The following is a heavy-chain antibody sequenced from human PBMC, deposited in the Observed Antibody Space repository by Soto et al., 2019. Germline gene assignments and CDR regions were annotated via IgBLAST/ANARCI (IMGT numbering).Heavy chain of an antibody. D-gene: IGHD3-10*01. V-gene: IGHV3-23*01. CDR3: ARGAVTPDS. Sequence: GGSLRLSFAASGFTFDSFAMTWVRQAPGKGLEWVSAISASGGSTYYADSVKGRFTISRDSSKNTLYLQMNSLRAEDTAVYYCARGAVTPDSWGQGTLVTVSS. CDR1: GFTFDSFA. CDR2: ISASGGST. J-gene: IGHJ4*02.